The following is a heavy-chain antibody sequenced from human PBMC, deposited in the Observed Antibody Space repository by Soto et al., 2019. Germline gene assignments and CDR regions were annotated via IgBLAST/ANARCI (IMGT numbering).Heavy chain of an antibody. J-gene: IGHJ4*02. Sequence: QVQLQESGPGLVEPSETLSLTCTVSGGSVSSGNYCWSWIRQPPGKGLEWIGCIRSSGSTTYNPSLKSPLTRSVDASKNQLALKLISVTAADTAVYYWARGVLLWGQGTLVTVSS. V-gene: IGHV4-61*01. CDR1: GGSVSSGNYC. CDR3: ARGVLL. CDR2: IRSSGST. D-gene: IGHD2-15*01.